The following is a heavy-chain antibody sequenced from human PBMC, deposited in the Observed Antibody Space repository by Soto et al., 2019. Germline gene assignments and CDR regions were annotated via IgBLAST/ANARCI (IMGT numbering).Heavy chain of an antibody. D-gene: IGHD6-19*01. CDR1: GFTFTTYS. CDR2: ISTSSNVI. J-gene: IGHJ6*02. V-gene: IGHV3-48*02. CDR3: ARDGGGESSGSAHYYYYGMDV. Sequence: EVQLVESGGGLAQPGGSLRLSCAASGFTFTTYSMNWVRQAPGKGLEWVSYISTSSNVIYYADSVKGRFTISSDNVQKTLYLQMNSLRDEDSAIYYCARDGGGESSGSAHYYYYGMDVWGQGTAVAVS.